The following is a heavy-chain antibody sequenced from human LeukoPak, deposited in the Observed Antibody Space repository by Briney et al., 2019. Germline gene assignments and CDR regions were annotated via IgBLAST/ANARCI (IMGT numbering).Heavy chain of an antibody. CDR3: ARTGGSYPYYFEY. D-gene: IGHD1-26*01. CDR2: TDEDGSAK. V-gene: IGHV3-7*01. Sequence: GGSLRLSCAASGFTFSSYNMNWVRQAPGKGLEWVANTDEDGSAKYYLGSVKGRFTISRDNAKNSLYLQMNSLRAEDTAVYYCARTGGSYPYYFEYWGQGTLVTVSS. CDR1: GFTFSSYN. J-gene: IGHJ4*02.